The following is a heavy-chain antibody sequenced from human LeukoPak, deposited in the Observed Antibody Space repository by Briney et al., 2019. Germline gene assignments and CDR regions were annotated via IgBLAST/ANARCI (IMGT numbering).Heavy chain of an antibody. J-gene: IGHJ4*02. CDR1: GYTFTSYY. CDR2: INPSGGST. Sequence: ASVKVSCKASGYTFTSYYMHWVRQAPGQGLEWMGIINPSGGSTSYAQKFQGRVTITADESTSTAYMELSSLRSEDTAVYYCAWSYGYSNLDYWGQGTLVTVSS. D-gene: IGHD5-18*01. CDR3: AWSYGYSNLDY. V-gene: IGHV1-46*01.